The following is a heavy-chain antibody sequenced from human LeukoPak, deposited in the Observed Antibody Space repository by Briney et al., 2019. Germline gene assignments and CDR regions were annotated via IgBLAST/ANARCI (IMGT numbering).Heavy chain of an antibody. CDR1: GFTFGNHW. V-gene: IGHV3-7*01. D-gene: IGHD3-3*01. J-gene: IGHJ3*02. CDR2: INQDGTAN. CDR3: ARSRTSSGVVIMGAFDI. Sequence: GGSLRLSCAASGFTFGNHWMSWVRQGPGKGLEWVANINQDGTANNYADSVEGRFTISRDNAKNSVYVQMNSLRAEDTAVYYCARSRTSSGVVIMGAFDIWGQGTMVTVSS.